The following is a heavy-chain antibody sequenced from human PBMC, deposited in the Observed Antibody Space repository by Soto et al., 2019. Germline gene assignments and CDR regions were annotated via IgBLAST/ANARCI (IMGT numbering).Heavy chain of an antibody. D-gene: IGHD3-10*01. V-gene: IGHV1-18*01. CDR3: ARDPLSMVRGVIIPFDY. CDR2: ISAYNGNT. CDR1: GYTFTSYG. J-gene: IGHJ4*02. Sequence: GASVKVSCEASGYTFTSYGISWVRQAPGQGLEWMGWISAYNGNTNYAQKLQGRVTMTTDTSTSTAYMELRSLRSDDTAVYYCARDPLSMVRGVIIPFDYWGQGTLVTVSS.